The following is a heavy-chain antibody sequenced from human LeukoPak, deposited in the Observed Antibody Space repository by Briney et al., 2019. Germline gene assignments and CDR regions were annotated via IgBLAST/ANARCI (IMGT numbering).Heavy chain of an antibody. V-gene: IGHV3-74*01. J-gene: IGHJ5*02. D-gene: IGHD6-13*01. Sequence: GVSLRLSYAPSGFTFSSYWMHWVRQALGKGLVWVSRINSDGSTTSYADSVRGRSTISRDNAKNTLYLQMNSLTAEDTAVYCCARGGGAAAAHNWFDPWGQGTLVTVSS. CDR3: ARGGGAAAAHNWFDP. CDR1: GFTFSSYW. CDR2: INSDGSTT.